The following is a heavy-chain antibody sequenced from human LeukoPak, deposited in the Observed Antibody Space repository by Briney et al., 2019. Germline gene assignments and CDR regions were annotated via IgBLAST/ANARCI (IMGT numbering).Heavy chain of an antibody. V-gene: IGHV3-7*01. D-gene: IGHD6-13*01. CDR3: AKGYSSSWDPFDY. CDR1: GFTFSSYW. Sequence: GGSLRLSCAASGFTFSSYWMSWVRQAPGKGLEWVANIKQDGSEKYYVDSVKGRFTISRDNAKNSLYLQMNSLRDEDTAVYYCAKGYSSSWDPFDYWGQGTLVTVSS. CDR2: IKQDGSEK. J-gene: IGHJ4*02.